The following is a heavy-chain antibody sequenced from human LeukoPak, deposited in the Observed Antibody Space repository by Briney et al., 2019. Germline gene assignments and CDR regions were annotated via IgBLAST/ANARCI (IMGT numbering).Heavy chain of an antibody. CDR3: ARGIPGVVVPAASAFDY. V-gene: IGHV1-69*05. CDR2: IIPIFGTA. CDR1: GGTLSSYA. Sequence: SVKVSCKASGGTLSSYAISWLRQAPGQGLEWMGGIIPIFGTANYAQKFQGRVTITTDESTSTAYMELSSLRSEDTAVYYCARGIPGVVVPAASAFDYWGQGTLVTVSS. J-gene: IGHJ4*02. D-gene: IGHD2-2*01.